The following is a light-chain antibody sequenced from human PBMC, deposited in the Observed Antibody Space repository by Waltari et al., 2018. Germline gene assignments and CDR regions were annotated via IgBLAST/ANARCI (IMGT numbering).Light chain of an antibody. J-gene: IGLJ3*02. CDR1: SSDVGAYNF. Sequence: QSALTQPASVSGSPGQSITISCTGTSSDVGAYNFVSWYQQHPGKAPKLMIYDVSNRPSGVSNRFSGSKSGNTASLTISGLQAKDEADYYCSSYTSSSTLWVFGGGTKLTIL. CDR2: DVS. CDR3: SSYTSSSTLWV. V-gene: IGLV2-14*01.